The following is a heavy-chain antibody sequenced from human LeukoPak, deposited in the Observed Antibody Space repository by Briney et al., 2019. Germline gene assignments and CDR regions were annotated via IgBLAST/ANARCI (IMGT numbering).Heavy chain of an antibody. Sequence: GESLKISCKGSGYSFSTNWIGWVRQMPGKGLEWMGIIYPDKSDTRYSPSFQGQVTISADKSINTAYLQWNSLKASDTAMYYCARSYYDSSGYYSLGVLDIWGQGTVVTVSS. CDR3: ARSYYDSSGYYSLGVLDI. V-gene: IGHV5-51*01. D-gene: IGHD3-22*01. J-gene: IGHJ3*02. CDR1: GYSFSTNW. CDR2: IYPDKSDT.